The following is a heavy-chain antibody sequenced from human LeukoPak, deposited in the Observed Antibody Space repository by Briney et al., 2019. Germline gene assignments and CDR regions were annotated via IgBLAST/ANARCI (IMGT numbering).Heavy chain of an antibody. V-gene: IGHV4-34*01. D-gene: IGHD6-19*01. CDR2: INHSGST. CDR3: ARGMRAVAGPRGWFDP. J-gene: IGHJ5*02. CDR1: GGSFSGYY. Sequence: TSETLSLTCAVYGGSFSGYYWSWIRQPPGKGLEWFVEINHSGSTNYNPSLKSRVTISVDASKNQFSLKLSSVTAADTAVYYCARGMRAVAGPRGWFDPWGQGTLVTVSS.